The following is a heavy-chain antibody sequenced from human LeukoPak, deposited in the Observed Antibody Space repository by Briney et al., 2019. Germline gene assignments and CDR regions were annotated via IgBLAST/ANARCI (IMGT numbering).Heavy chain of an antibody. CDR1: GFSLPTPGKR. J-gene: IGHJ4*01. CDR3: ARISRHLAVDY. Sequence: SAPTLSYPSPTLTLTCTFSGFSLPTPGKRVEWIRQPPGKALMWLARIDWDDDKLYSASLTTRLSISKDSSKKEVVLTITNIESVDTATYYCARISRHLAVDYWGHGILVIVSS. V-gene: IGHV2-70*04. CDR2: IDWDDDK.